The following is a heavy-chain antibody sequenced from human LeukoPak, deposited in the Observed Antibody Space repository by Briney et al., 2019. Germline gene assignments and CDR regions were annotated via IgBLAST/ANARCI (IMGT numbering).Heavy chain of an antibody. Sequence: GGSLRLSCAASGFTFSNYGMHWVRQAPGKGLEWVAAISYDGTNKYYADSVKGRSTISRDNSKNTLYLQMNGLRAENTAVFYCAKDLHGVADTSYYFDYWGRGTLVTVSS. CDR1: GFTFSNYG. D-gene: IGHD6-19*01. CDR2: ISYDGTNK. J-gene: IGHJ4*02. CDR3: AKDLHGVADTSYYFDY. V-gene: IGHV3-30*18.